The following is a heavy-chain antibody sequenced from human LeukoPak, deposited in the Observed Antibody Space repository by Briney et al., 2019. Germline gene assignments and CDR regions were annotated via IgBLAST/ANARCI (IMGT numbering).Heavy chain of an antibody. J-gene: IGHJ4*02. Sequence: SETLSLTCTVSGGSISSSNYYWGWIRQPPGKGPEWIGSIHYSGSTYYNPSLKSRVTVSVDTSKNQFTVNLSSVTAADTAVYYCTRHFGSGRDDYWGQGTLVTVSS. CDR1: GGSISSSNYY. V-gene: IGHV4-39*01. CDR2: IHYSGST. D-gene: IGHD3-10*01. CDR3: TRHFGSGRDDY.